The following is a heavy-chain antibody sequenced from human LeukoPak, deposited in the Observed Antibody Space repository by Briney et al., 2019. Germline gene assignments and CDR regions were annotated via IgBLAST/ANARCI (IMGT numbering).Heavy chain of an antibody. V-gene: IGHV3-48*04. CDR3: ARISVTGTSFDS. CDR2: ISSSGNTI. Sequence: GGSLRLSCTASGFTLSTYWMSWVRQAPGKGLEWVSYISSSGNTIYYADSVKGRFTVSRDNAESSLFLQMNSLRAEDTAVYFCARISVTGTSFDSWGQGALVTVSS. D-gene: IGHD6-19*01. CDR1: GFTLSTYW. J-gene: IGHJ4*02.